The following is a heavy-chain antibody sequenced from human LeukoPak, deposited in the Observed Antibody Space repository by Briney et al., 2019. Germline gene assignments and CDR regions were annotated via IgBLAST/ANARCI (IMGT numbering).Heavy chain of an antibody. D-gene: IGHD3-3*01. J-gene: IGHJ1*01. CDR2: IYYSGST. CDR3: ARPPLYYDFWSGPESAEYFQH. V-gene: IGHV4-39*01. CDR1: GGSISSSSYY. Sequence: SETLSLTCTVSGGSISSSSYYWGWIRQPPGKGLEWIGSIYYSGSTYYNPSLKSRVTISVDTSKNQFSLKLSSVPAADTAVYYCARPPLYYDFWSGPESAEYFQHWGQGTLVTVSS.